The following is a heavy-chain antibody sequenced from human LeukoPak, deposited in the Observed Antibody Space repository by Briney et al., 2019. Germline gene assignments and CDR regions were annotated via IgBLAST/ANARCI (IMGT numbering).Heavy chain of an antibody. CDR2: ISAYNGNT. Sequence: ASVKVSCKASVYTFTSYGISWVRQAPGQGLERMGWISAYNGNTNYAQKLQGRVTMTTDTSTSTAYMELRSLRSDDTAVYYCARLGYCSGGSCAYYYYGMDVWGQGTTVTVSS. D-gene: IGHD2-15*01. CDR1: VYTFTSYG. V-gene: IGHV1-18*01. J-gene: IGHJ6*02. CDR3: ARLGYCSGGSCAYYYYGMDV.